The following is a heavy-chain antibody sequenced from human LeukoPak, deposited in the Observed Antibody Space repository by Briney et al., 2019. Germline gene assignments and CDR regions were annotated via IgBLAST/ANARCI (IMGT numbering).Heavy chain of an antibody. CDR2: IYYSGTT. D-gene: IGHD3-16*01. J-gene: IGHJ4*02. CDR3: ARVSVRRRFLDY. V-gene: IGHV4-30-4*08. CDR1: GGSISSGDYY. Sequence: PPQTLSLTCTVSGGSISSGDYYWSWIRQPPGKGLEWIGYIYYSGTTYYNPSLESRVTISVDTSKNQFSLKLSSATAADTAVYYCARVSVRRRFLDYWGQGTLVTVSS.